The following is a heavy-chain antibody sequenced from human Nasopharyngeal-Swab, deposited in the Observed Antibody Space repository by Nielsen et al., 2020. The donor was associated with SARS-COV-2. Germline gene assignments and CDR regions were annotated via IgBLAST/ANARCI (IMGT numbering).Heavy chain of an antibody. J-gene: IGHJ5*02. D-gene: IGHD3-16*01. V-gene: IGHV3-30-3*01. CDR1: GFTFSSYA. CDR2: ISYDGSNK. Sequence: GGSLRLSCAASGFTFSSYAMHWVRQAPGKGLEWVAVISYDGSNKYYADSVKGRFTISRDNSKNTLYLQMNSLRAEDTAVHYCARDQGGLLDPWGQGTLVTVSS. CDR3: ARDQGGLLDP.